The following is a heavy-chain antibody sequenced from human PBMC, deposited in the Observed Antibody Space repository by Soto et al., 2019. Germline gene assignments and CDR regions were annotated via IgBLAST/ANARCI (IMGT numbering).Heavy chain of an antibody. D-gene: IGHD2-15*01. J-gene: IGHJ4*02. V-gene: IGHV3-23*01. Sequence: GGSLRLSCAASGFTFSSYAMSWVRQAPGKGLEWVSAISGSGGSTYYADSVKGRFTISRDNSKNTLYLQMNSLRAEDTAVYYCAKDSLDCSGGSCYSDGFDYWGQGTLVTVSS. CDR2: ISGSGGST. CDR3: AKDSLDCSGGSCYSDGFDY. CDR1: GFTFSSYA.